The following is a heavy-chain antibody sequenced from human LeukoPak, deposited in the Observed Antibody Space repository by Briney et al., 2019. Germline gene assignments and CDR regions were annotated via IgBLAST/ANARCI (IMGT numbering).Heavy chain of an antibody. CDR3: ARGTDYYDSSELTY. J-gene: IGHJ4*02. Sequence: GASVKVSCKASGYTFTSYYMHWVRQAPGQGLEWMGWINPNSGGTNYAQKFQGRVTMTRDTSISTAYMELSRLRSDDTAVYYCARGTDYYDSSELTYWGQGTLVTVSS. CDR2: INPNSGGT. CDR1: GYTFTSYY. D-gene: IGHD3-22*01. V-gene: IGHV1-2*02.